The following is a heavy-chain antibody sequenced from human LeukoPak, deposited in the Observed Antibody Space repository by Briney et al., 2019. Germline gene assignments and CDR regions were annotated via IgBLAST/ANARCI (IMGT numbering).Heavy chain of an antibody. CDR3: AKNYYDSSGHFDH. Sequence: GGSLRLSCAASGFTFSSYAMNWVRQAPGKGLEWVPSISASGGTTYYADSVKGRFTISRDISKNTLYLQMNSLRAEDTALYYCAKNYYDSSGHFDHWGQGTLVTVSS. J-gene: IGHJ4*02. V-gene: IGHV3-23*01. D-gene: IGHD3-22*01. CDR2: ISASGGTT. CDR1: GFTFSSYA.